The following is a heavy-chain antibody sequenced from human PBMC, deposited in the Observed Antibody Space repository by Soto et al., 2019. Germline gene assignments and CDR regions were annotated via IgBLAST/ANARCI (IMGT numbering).Heavy chain of an antibody. J-gene: IGHJ6*02. V-gene: IGHV3-30*03. CDR3: CLGGGMDV. D-gene: IGHD3-16*01. CDR2: ISYDGSNK. Sequence: QVQLVESGGGVVQPGRSLRLSCAASGFTFSSYGMHWVRQAPGKGLEWVAVISYDGSNKYYADSVKGRFTISRDNSKNTLYLQMNSLRAEDTAVYYCCLGGGMDVWGQGTTVTVSS. CDR1: GFTFSSYG.